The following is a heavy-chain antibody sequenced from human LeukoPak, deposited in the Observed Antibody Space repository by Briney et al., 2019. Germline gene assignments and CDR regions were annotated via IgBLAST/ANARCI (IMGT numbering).Heavy chain of an antibody. Sequence: SETLSLTWTVSGXSVSSGSYYWSWIRQPPGKGLEWIGHISYSGSTNYNPSLKSRVTIPLDTSKNQLSLKLSSVTTADTAVYYCARGQAALWFGELWGQGTLVTVSS. V-gene: IGHV4-61*01. D-gene: IGHD3-10*01. CDR1: GXSVSSGSYY. CDR3: ARGQAALWFGEL. CDR2: ISYSGST. J-gene: IGHJ4*02.